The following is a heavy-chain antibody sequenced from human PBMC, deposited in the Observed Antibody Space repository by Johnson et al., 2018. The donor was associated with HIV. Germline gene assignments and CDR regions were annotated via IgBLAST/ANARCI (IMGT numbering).Heavy chain of an antibody. V-gene: IGHV3-64*01. J-gene: IGHJ3*02. D-gene: IGHD2-15*01. Sequence: MQLVESGGGLVQPGGSLRLSCAASGFTFSSYAMHWVRQAPGKGLEYVSAISSNGGSTYYANSVKGRFTISRDNSKNTLYLQMGSLRAEDMAVYYCARGGWAVLDAFDIWGQGTMVTVSS. CDR2: ISSNGGST. CDR1: GFTFSSYA. CDR3: ARGGWAVLDAFDI.